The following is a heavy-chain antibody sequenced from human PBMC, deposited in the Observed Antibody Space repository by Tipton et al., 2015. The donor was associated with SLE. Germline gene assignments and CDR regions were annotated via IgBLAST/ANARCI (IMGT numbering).Heavy chain of an antibody. CDR2: IDDSGNT. D-gene: IGHD6-6*01. CDR1: GGSISSGSYY. Sequence: GLVKPSETLSLTCTVSGGSISSGSYYWSWIRQPAGKGLEWIGYIDDSGNTDYTPSLKSRVTISVDTSKNQFSLKLISVTAADTAVYYCARESYSSSSSLFDYWGQGTLVTVSS. CDR3: ARESYSSSSSLFDY. J-gene: IGHJ4*02. V-gene: IGHV4-61*10.